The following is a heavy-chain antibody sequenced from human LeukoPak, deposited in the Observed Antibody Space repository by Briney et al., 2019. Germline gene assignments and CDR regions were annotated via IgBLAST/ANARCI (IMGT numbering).Heavy chain of an antibody. V-gene: IGHV4-39*01. CDR3: ARGDFDWPKISPWNWFDP. CDR2: IYYSGST. J-gene: IGHJ5*02. Sequence: PSETLSLTCTVSGGSISSSSYYWGWIRQPPGKGLEWIGSIYYSGSTYYNPSLKSRVTISVDTSKNQFSLKLSSVTAADTAVYYCARGDFDWPKISPWNWFDPWGQGTLVTVSS. D-gene: IGHD3-9*01. CDR1: GGSISSSSYY.